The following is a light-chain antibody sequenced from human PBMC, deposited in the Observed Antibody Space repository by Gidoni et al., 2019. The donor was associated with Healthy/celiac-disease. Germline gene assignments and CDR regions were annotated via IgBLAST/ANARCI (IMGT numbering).Light chain of an antibody. CDR3: QQYGSSPST. CDR2: GAS. CDR1: QSVSSSY. V-gene: IGKV3-20*01. Sequence: EMVLTQSPGTLSLSPGERATLSCRASQSVSSSYLAWYKKKPGQAPRLLIYGASSRATGIPDRFSGSGSGTDFTLTISRLEPEDFAVYYCQQYGSSPSTFGQGTRLEIK. J-gene: IGKJ5*01.